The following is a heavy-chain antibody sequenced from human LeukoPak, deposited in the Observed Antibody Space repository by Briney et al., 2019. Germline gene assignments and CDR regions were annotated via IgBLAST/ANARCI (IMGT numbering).Heavy chain of an antibody. CDR3: ARGSYGSGGTADDAFDI. D-gene: IGHD3-10*01. V-gene: IGHV6-1*01. CDR1: GDSVSSNSAA. CDR2: TYYRSKWYN. J-gene: IGHJ3*02. Sequence: SQTLSLTCAISGDSVSSNSAAWNWIRQSPSRGLEWLGRTYYRSKWYNDYAVSVKSRITINPDTSKNQFSLQLNSVTPEDTAVYYCARGSYGSGGTADDAFDIWGQGTMVTVSS.